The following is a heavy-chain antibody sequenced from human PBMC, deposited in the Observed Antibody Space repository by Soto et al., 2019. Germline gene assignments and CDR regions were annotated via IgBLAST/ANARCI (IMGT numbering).Heavy chain of an antibody. Sequence: PGGSLRLSCAASGFTFSSYAMSWVRQAPGKGLEWVSGISGSGGSTYYADSVKGRFTISRDNSKNTLYLQMNSLRAEDTAVYYCAKVGLGPTEGVVSLYYFAYWGQGTLVTVSS. D-gene: IGHD1-26*01. J-gene: IGHJ4*02. V-gene: IGHV3-23*01. CDR2: ISGSGGST. CDR1: GFTFSSYA. CDR3: AKVGLGPTEGVVSLYYFAY.